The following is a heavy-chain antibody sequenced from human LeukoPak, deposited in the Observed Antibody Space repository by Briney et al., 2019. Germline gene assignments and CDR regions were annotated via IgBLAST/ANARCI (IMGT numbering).Heavy chain of an antibody. CDR2: ISATGST. J-gene: IGHJ4*02. Sequence: PSETLSLTCTVSGDSISSFYWSWIRQPAGKGLEWIGHISATGSTNYNPSLKSRVTMSVDTSKSQFSLRLTSVTAADTAVYYCARVGSVSHLDYWGQGTLVTVSS. V-gene: IGHV4-4*07. CDR3: ARVGSVSHLDY. CDR1: GDSISSFY. D-gene: IGHD3-10*01.